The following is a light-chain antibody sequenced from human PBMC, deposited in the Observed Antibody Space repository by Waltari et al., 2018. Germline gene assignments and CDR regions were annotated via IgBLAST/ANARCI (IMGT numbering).Light chain of an antibody. V-gene: IGLV4-69*01. CDR1: SGHSTNI. Sequence: QLVLTQSPSASASLGASVKLICTLSSGHSTNIIAWLQQQPEKGPRYLMNVNSDGSHNKGVGIPDRFSGSSSGAERYLTISSLQSEDEADYYCQTGGHGTWVFDGGTRLTVL. J-gene: IGLJ3*02. CDR3: QTGGHGTWV. CDR2: VNSDGSH.